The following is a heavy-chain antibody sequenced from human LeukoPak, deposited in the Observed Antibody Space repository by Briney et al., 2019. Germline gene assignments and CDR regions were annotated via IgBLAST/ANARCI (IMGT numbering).Heavy chain of an antibody. Sequence: GGSLRLSCAASGFTFSSYSMNWVRQAPGKGLEWVSSISGSGGNTYYADSVKGRFTISRDYSKNTLYLQMNSLRTEETAVYYCAKGPAMVRGTFDPWGQGTLVTVSS. CDR3: AKGPAMVRGTFDP. CDR2: ISGSGGNT. CDR1: GFTFSSYS. D-gene: IGHD3-10*01. V-gene: IGHV3-23*01. J-gene: IGHJ5*02.